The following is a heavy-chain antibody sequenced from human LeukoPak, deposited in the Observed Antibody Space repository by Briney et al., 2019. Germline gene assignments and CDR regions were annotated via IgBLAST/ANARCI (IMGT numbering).Heavy chain of an antibody. CDR1: GFTFRSYA. J-gene: IGHJ4*02. CDR2: ISYDGSEK. CDR3: ARGAYSSGWTTFDY. V-gene: IGHV3-30*04. Sequence: GGSLRLSCAASGFTFRSYAMHWARQAPGKGLVWVALISYDGSEKYYADSVKGRFTISRDNSKNTLYVQMNSLRAEDTAVYYCARGAYSSGWTTFDYWGQGIPVTVSS. D-gene: IGHD6-19*01.